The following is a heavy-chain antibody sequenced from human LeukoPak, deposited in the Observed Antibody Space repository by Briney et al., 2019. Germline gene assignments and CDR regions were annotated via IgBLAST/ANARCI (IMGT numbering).Heavy chain of an antibody. CDR1: GYTFTNYG. Sequence: EASVKVSCKASGYTFTNYGISWVRQAPGQGLEWMGWISAYSGNTNYAQKLQGRVTMTTDTSTSTAYMELRSLRSDDTAVYYCAREMGRAIVVVPSDYYGMDVWGQGTTVTVSS. J-gene: IGHJ6*02. V-gene: IGHV1-18*01. CDR3: AREMGRAIVVVPSDYYGMDV. CDR2: ISAYSGNT. D-gene: IGHD2-2*01.